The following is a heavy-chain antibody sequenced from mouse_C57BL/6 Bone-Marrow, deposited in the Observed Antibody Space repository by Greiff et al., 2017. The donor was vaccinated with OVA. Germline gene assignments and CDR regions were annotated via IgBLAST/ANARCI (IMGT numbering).Heavy chain of an antibody. CDR1: GFTFSSYG. J-gene: IGHJ1*03. V-gene: IGHV5-6*02. Sequence: DVKLVESGGDLVKPGGSLKLSCAASGFTFSSYGMSWVRQTPDKRLEWVATISSGGSYTYYPDSVKGRFTISRDNAKNTLYLQMSSLKSEDTSMYYCARQGANVYWYFDVWGTGTTVTVAS. CDR3: ARQGANVYWYFDV. D-gene: IGHD6-1*01. CDR2: ISSGGSYT.